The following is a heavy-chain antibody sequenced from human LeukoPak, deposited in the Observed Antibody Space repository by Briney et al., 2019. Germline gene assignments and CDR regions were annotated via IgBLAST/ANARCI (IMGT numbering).Heavy chain of an antibody. V-gene: IGHV3-11*01. J-gene: IGHJ4*02. Sequence: PGESLRLSCAASGFTFSDYYMSWLRQPPGKGLEGVAYISSSGSTIYYADSVKGRFTISRDNAKNSLYLQMNSLRAEDTAVYYCARDWGSGWSRGVFDYWGQGTLVTVSS. D-gene: IGHD6-19*01. CDR3: ARDWGSGWSRGVFDY. CDR1: GFTFSDYY. CDR2: ISSSGSTI.